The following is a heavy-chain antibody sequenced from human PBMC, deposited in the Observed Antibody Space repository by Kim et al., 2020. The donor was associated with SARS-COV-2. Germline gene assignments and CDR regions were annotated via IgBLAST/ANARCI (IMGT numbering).Heavy chain of an antibody. D-gene: IGHD6-13*01. CDR2: ISGSGGST. V-gene: IGHV3-23*01. CDR1: GFTFSSYA. Sequence: GGSLRLSCAASGFTFSSYAMSWVRQAPGKGLEWVSAISGSGGSTYYADSVKGRFTISRDNSKNTLYLQMNSLRAEDTAVYYCANRPPTAADSILTFDYWGQGTLVTVSS. CDR3: ANRPPTAADSILTFDY. J-gene: IGHJ4*02.